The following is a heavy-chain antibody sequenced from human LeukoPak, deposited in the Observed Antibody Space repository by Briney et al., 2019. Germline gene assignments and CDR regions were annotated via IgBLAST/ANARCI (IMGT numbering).Heavy chain of an antibody. Sequence: PSETLSLTCSVSGDSVSSSIYHWDWIRLPPGKGLEWIGSFYYGGITHYNPSLKSRVTISVDTSKNQFSLKLTSVTAVDTALNCARFQWRGRGLWGQGTQVTVSS. D-gene: IGHD6-19*01. CDR1: GDSVSSSIYH. V-gene: IGHV4-39*01. CDR2: FYYGGIT. J-gene: IGHJ4*02. CDR3: ARFQWRGRGL.